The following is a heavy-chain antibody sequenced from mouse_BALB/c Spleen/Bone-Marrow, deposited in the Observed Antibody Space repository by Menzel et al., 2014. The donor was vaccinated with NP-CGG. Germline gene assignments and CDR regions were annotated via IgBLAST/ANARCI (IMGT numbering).Heavy chain of an antibody. J-gene: IGHJ2*01. CDR1: GFDFSRYW. D-gene: IGHD2-1*01. V-gene: IGHV4-1*02. Sequence: DVQLVESGGGLVQPGGSLKLSCAASGFDFSRYWMSWVRQAPGKGLEWIGEINPDSSTINYTPSLTDKFIISRDNAKNTLYLQMSKVISEDAARYYCARQGYYGKGDYWGQGTPLTVSS. CDR3: ARQGYYGKGDY. CDR2: INPDSSTI.